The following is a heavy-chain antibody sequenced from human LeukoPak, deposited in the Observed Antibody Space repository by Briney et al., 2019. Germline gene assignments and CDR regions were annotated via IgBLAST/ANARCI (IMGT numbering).Heavy chain of an antibody. D-gene: IGHD5-12*01. V-gene: IGHV3-7*03. Sequence: GGSLRLSCVGSGFTFSSYWMSWVRQAPGRGLEWVANIKQDGSEGYYVDSVKGRFTISRDNSKNTLYLQMNSLRAEDTAVYYCAKKILGGYDSNCFDYWGQGTLVTVSS. CDR2: IKQDGSEG. CDR1: GFTFSSYW. J-gene: IGHJ4*02. CDR3: AKKILGGYDSNCFDY.